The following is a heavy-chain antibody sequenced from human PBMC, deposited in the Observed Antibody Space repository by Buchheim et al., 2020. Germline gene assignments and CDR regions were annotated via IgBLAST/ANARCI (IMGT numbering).Heavy chain of an antibody. Sequence: QLQLQESGPGLVKPSETLSLTCTVSGGSISSSSYYWGWIRQPPGKGLEGIGSIYYSGSTYYKPSLKSRVTISVDTSKKQFSLKLSSVTAADTAVYYCASLDYGDYSPLWYFDLWGRGTL. CDR1: GGSISSSSYY. CDR3: ASLDYGDYSPLWYFDL. D-gene: IGHD4-17*01. V-gene: IGHV4-39*01. CDR2: IYYSGST. J-gene: IGHJ2*01.